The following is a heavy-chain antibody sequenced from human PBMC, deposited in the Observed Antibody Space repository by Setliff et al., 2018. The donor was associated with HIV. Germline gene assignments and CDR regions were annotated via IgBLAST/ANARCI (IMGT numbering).Heavy chain of an antibody. CDR1: GFRFASHS. V-gene: IGHV3-48*04. CDR3: VREGGVRGVIFYLDV. J-gene: IGHJ6*03. D-gene: IGHD3-10*01. CDR2: ISSSSTTT. Sequence: PGGSLRLSCAPSGFRFASHSMNWVRQAPGKGLEWVSYISSSSTTTYYADSVEGRFTVSRDNAKSSLYLQMNSLRVDDTATYYGVREGGVRGVIFYLDVWGKGTAVTVSS.